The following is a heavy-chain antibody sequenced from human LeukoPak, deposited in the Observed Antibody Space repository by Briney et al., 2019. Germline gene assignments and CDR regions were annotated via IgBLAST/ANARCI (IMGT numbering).Heavy chain of an antibody. CDR1: GFTFDDYA. J-gene: IGHJ4*02. V-gene: IGHV3-23*01. Sequence: PGRSLRLSCAASGFTFDDYAMSWVRQAPGKGLGWVSAISGSGGSTYYADSVKGRFTISRDNSKNTLYLQMNSLRAEDTAVYYCAKGDDTRGHWGQGTLVTVSS. CDR3: AKGDDTRGH. CDR2: ISGSGGST. D-gene: IGHD3-22*01.